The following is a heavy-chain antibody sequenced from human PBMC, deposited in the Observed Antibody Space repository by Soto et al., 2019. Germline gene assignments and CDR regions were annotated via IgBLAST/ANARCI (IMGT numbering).Heavy chain of an antibody. Sequence: GGSLRLSCAASGFTFSSYAMSWVRQAPGKGLEWVSAISGSGGSTYYADSVKGRFTISRDNSKNTLYLQMNSLRAEDTAVYYCAKVGSITMIVVVITTGIDYWGQGTLVTVSS. J-gene: IGHJ4*02. CDR2: ISGSGGST. CDR1: GFTFSSYA. V-gene: IGHV3-23*01. CDR3: AKVGSITMIVVVITTGIDY. D-gene: IGHD3-22*01.